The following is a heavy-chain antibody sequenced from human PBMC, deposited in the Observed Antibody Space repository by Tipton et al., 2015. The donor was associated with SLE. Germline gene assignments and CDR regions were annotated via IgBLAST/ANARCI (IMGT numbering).Heavy chain of an antibody. V-gene: IGHV4-34*01. CDR1: GGSFSGYS. CDR3: ARGVAGYFSYCYMDV. D-gene: IGHD5-18*01. Sequence: TLSLTCAVYGGSFSGYSYNWIRQPPGKGLEWIGQINHSGITHFNPSLKSRVTLSVDTSRNQFSLRLTSVTAADTAVYYCARGVAGYFSYCYMDVWGKGSTVTISS. CDR2: INHSGIT. J-gene: IGHJ6*03.